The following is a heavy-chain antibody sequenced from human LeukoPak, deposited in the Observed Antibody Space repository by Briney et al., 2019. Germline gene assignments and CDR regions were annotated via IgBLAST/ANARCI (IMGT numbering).Heavy chain of an antibody. CDR3: ARGLDYGDYVDAFDI. Sequence: PSETLSLTCTVSGGSISSGGYYWSWIRQHPGKGLEWIGYIYYSGSTYYNPSLKSRVTISVDTSKNQFSLKLSSVTAADTAVYYCARGLDYGDYVDAFDIWGQGTMVTVSS. CDR2: IYYSGST. J-gene: IGHJ3*02. CDR1: GGSISSGGYY. V-gene: IGHV4-31*03. D-gene: IGHD4-17*01.